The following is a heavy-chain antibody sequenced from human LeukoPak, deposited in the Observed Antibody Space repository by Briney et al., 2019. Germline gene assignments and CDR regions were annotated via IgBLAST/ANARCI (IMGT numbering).Heavy chain of an antibody. CDR3: ARVPWYYNILTAYLNHNYYYMDV. Sequence: PSETLSLTCAVYGGSFSGYKWSWIRQPPGKGLEWIGEIDHSGSTDHNPSLKSRVTISVDTSKNQFSLKLRSVTAADTAVYYCARVPWYYNILTAYLNHNYYYMDVWGKGTTVTVSS. D-gene: IGHD3-9*01. CDR1: GGSFSGYK. CDR2: IDHSGST. V-gene: IGHV4-34*01. J-gene: IGHJ6*03.